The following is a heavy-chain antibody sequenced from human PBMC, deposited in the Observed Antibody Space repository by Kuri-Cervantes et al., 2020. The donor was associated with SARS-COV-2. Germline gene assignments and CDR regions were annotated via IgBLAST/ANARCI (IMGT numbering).Heavy chain of an antibody. CDR3: ARHDVVVPGVGDV. J-gene: IGHJ4*02. CDR2: INHSGST. CDR1: GGSFSGYF. V-gene: IGHV4-34*01. D-gene: IGHD2-2*01. Sequence: GSLRLSCGIYGGSFSGYFWTWIRQPPGKGLEWIGEINHSGSTNYNPSLKSRVTISVDTSKNQFSLKLSSVTAADTAMYYCARHDVVVPGVGDVWGQGTLVTVSS.